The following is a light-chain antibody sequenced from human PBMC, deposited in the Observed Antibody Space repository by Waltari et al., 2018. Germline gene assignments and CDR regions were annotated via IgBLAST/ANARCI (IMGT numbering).Light chain of an antibody. Sequence: QSVLTQPPSASGTPGQRVTISCSGSRSNIGSNYVYWYQQLPGTAPKLLIYRNNHRPSGGPDRFSGSKSGTSASLAISGLRSEDEADDYCAAWDDSLSGRVFGGGTKVTVL. CDR1: RSNIGSNY. CDR3: AAWDDSLSGRV. J-gene: IGLJ3*02. V-gene: IGLV1-47*01. CDR2: RNN.